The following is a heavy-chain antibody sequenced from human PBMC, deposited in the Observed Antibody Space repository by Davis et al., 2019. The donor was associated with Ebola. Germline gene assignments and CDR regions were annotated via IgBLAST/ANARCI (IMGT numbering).Heavy chain of an antibody. Sequence: GESLKISCAASGFTFSGSAMHWVRQASGKGLEWVGRIRSKANSYATAYAASVKGRFTISRDDSKNTAYLQMNSLKTEDTAVYYCTRLGGYCTGGVCYAADYWGQGTLVTVSS. V-gene: IGHV3-73*01. J-gene: IGHJ4*02. CDR1: GFTFSGSA. CDR2: IRSKANSYAT. CDR3: TRLGGYCTGGVCYAADY. D-gene: IGHD2-8*02.